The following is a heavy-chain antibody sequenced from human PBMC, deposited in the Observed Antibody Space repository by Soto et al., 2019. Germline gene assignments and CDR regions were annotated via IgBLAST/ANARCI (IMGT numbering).Heavy chain of an antibody. D-gene: IGHD6-6*01. CDR3: ARERVASWQLVYYYYGMDV. Sequence: PGGSLRLSCAASGFTFSSYGMHWVRQAPGKGLEWVAVIWYDGSNKYYADSVKGRFTISRDNSKNTLYLQMNSLRAEDTAVYYCARERVASWQLVYYYYGMDVWGQGTTVTVSS. CDR1: GFTFSSYG. V-gene: IGHV3-33*01. CDR2: IWYDGSNK. J-gene: IGHJ6*02.